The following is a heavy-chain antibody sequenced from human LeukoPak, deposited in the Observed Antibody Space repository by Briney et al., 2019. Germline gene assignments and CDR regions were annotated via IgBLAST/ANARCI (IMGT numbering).Heavy chain of an antibody. CDR1: GYTFTSYA. J-gene: IGHJ4*02. CDR2: INTNTGNP. CDR3: ARDQSGSYYR. V-gene: IGHV7-4-1*02. Sequence: ASVKVSFKASGYTFTSYAMNWGRQAPGQGLEWMGWINTNTGNPTYAQGFTGRFVFSLDTSVSTAYLQINSLKAEDTAVYYCARDQSGSYYRWGQGTLVTVSS. D-gene: IGHD1-26*01.